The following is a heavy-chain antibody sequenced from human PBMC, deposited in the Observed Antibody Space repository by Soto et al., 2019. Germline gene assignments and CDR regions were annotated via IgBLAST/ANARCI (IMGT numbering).Heavy chain of an antibody. CDR1: GGSFSDYY. CDR2: INHSGRT. Sequence: SETLSLTCAVHGGSFSDYYWSWVRQPPGKGLEWIGEINHSGRTNYNPSLKSRVTISVDKSKNHFSLKMSSVTAADTALFYCARDGYDSSGYVIIDAFDIWGQGKMFT. D-gene: IGHD3-22*01. V-gene: IGHV4-34*01. CDR3: ARDGYDSSGYVIIDAFDI. J-gene: IGHJ3*02.